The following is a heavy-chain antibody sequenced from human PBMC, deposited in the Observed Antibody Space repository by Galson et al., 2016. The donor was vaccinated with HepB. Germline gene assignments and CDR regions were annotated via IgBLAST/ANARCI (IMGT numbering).Heavy chain of an antibody. D-gene: IGHD1-26*01. V-gene: IGHV3-30-3*01. CDR3: ARDFKLGAPDYMDV. J-gene: IGHJ6*03. CDR2: ISKTGDTT. Sequence: SLRLSCAASGLTFSSYAMHWVRQAPGKGLDWVAVISKTGDTTFYGDSVKGRLTISRDNSKNTVDLQIHSLRSEDAAVYFCARDFKLGAPDYMDVWGKGTTVTVS. CDR1: GLTFSSYA.